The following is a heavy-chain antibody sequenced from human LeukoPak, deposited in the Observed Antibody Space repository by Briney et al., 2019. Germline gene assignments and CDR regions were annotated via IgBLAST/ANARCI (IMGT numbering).Heavy chain of an antibody. CDR1: GGSISSGDYY. CDR3: AREDGVEGSGSYYDY. V-gene: IGHV4-30-4*01. J-gene: IGHJ4*02. D-gene: IGHD3-10*01. CDR2: IYHSGST. Sequence: PSQTLSLTCTVSGGSISSGDYYWSWIRQPPGKGLEWIGYIYHSGSTYYNPSLKSRVTISVDTSKNQFSLKLSSVTAADTAVYYCAREDGVEGSGSYYDYWGQGTLVTVSS.